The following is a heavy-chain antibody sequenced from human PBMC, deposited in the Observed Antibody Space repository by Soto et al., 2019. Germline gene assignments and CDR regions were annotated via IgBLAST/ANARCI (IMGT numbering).Heavy chain of an antibody. J-gene: IGHJ6*02. CDR1: GGSISSSSYY. Sequence: PSEPLSLPCTVSGGSISSSSYYWGWIRQPPGKGLEWIGSIYYSGSTYYNPSLKSRVTISVDTSKNQFSLKLSSVTAADTAVYYCARHRAGYCSSTSCYDYYYYGMDVWGQGTTVTVSS. V-gene: IGHV4-39*01. CDR2: IYYSGST. CDR3: ARHRAGYCSSTSCYDYYYYGMDV. D-gene: IGHD2-2*01.